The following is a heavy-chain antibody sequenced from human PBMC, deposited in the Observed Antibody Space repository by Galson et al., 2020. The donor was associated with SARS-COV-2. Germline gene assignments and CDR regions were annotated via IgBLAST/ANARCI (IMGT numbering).Heavy chain of an antibody. Sequence: GGSLRLSCAASGFTFSNYSMNWVRQAPGKGLEWVSSISSSSSYIYYADSVKGRFTISRDNTKNSLYLQMNSLRAEDTAVYYCARFSPYYYYYGMDVWGKGTTVTVSS. CDR2: ISSSSSYI. CDR3: ARFSPYYYYYGMDV. CDR1: GFTFSNYS. V-gene: IGHV3-21*01. J-gene: IGHJ6*04.